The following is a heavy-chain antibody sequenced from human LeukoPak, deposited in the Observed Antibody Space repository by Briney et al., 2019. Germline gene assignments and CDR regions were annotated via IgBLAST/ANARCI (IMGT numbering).Heavy chain of an antibody. J-gene: IGHJ5*02. CDR2: IKEDGSER. Sequence: PGGSLRLSCEGSAFIFSGHWMNWARQTPGKGLEWVASIKEDGSERQYVDSVKGRFSISRDNTKGSLFLQLNSLRAEDTAVYYCARETNFWSGYPGWFDPWGQGTLVTVSS. D-gene: IGHD3-3*01. V-gene: IGHV3-7*03. CDR1: AFIFSGHW. CDR3: ARETNFWSGYPGWFDP.